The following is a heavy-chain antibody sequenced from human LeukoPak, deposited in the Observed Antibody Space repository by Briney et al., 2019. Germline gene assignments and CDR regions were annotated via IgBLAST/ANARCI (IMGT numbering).Heavy chain of an antibody. CDR2: ISSSGSTI. V-gene: IGHV3-48*03. Sequence: GGSLRLSCAASGFTFSSYEMNWVRQAPGKGLEWVSYISSSGSTIYYADSVKGRFTISRDNAKNSLYLQMNSLRAEDTAVYYCAREYYDILTGYRRKGSYYFDYWGQGTLVTVSS. D-gene: IGHD3-9*01. J-gene: IGHJ4*02. CDR1: GFTFSSYE. CDR3: AREYYDILTGYRRKGSYYFDY.